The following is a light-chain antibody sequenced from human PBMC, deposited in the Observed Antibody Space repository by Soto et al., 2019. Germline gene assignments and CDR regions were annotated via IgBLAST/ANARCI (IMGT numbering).Light chain of an antibody. V-gene: IGKV3-20*01. CDR1: QSISSSY. CDR2: GAS. J-gene: IGKJ1*01. CDR3: QQYGRSHWT. Sequence: EIVLTPSLDTLSLSPCDRVTLSCSASQSISSSYLAWYQQKPGQAPRLLIYGASSRAAGIPDRFSGSGSGTDFTLTISRLEPEDSAVYYCQQYGRSHWTFGQGTKVDIK.